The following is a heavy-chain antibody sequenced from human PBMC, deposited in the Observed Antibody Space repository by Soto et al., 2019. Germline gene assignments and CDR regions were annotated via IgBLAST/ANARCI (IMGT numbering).Heavy chain of an antibody. D-gene: IGHD6-19*01. CDR2: IWFDGNKK. CDR1: GFTFSAYA. J-gene: IGHJ4*02. CDR3: ARDFEPYTSGTDY. V-gene: IGHV3-33*01. Sequence: GGSLRLSCVASGFTFSAYAMHWVRQAPGKGLEWVAGIWFDGNKKSYTDSVKGRFTISRDNSKNTLYLEMNTLSPEDMAVYYCARDFEPYTSGTDYWGQGTLVTVSS.